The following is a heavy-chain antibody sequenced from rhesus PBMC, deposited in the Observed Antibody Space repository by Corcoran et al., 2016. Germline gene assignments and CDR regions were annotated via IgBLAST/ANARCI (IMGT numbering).Heavy chain of an antibody. CDR3: SKEVAERGYFDY. CDR1: RGSITDTYY. J-gene: IGHJ4*01. CDR2: IHGANAIT. Sequence: QVQLQESGPGLVKPSETLSLTCGVSRGSITDTYYWNWTRQPQGKGPEWIANIHGANAITYYHPSLSNRVTISKGTSKNPFFLKLNSLTAADTAVYYCSKEVAERGYFDYWGQGVLVTVSS. V-gene: IGHV4S9*01. D-gene: IGHD6-37*01.